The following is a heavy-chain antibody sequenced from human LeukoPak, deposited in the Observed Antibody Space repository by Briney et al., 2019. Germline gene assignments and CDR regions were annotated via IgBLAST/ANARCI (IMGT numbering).Heavy chain of an antibody. V-gene: IGHV1-2*02. Sequence: ASVKVSCKASGYTFTGYYMHWVRQAPGQGLEWMGWINPNSGGTNYAQKFQGRVTMTRDTSISTAYMELSRLRSDDTAVYYCARGASSGWYSSGWDYWGQGTLVPVSS. CDR2: INPNSGGT. J-gene: IGHJ4*02. D-gene: IGHD6-19*01. CDR3: ARGASSGWYSSGWDY. CDR1: GYTFTGYY.